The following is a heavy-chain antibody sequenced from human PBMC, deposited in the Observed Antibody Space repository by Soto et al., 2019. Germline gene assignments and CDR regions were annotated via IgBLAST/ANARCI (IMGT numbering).Heavy chain of an antibody. D-gene: IGHD1-1*01. Sequence: QVHLVQSGAEVKKPGASVKVSCKASGYTFTSYGITWVRQAPGQGLEWMGWISAHNGNTDYAQKLQGRVIVTRDTSTSTAYMQLRSLRSDDTAVYYCARGRYGDYWGQGALVTVSS. V-gene: IGHV1-18*01. CDR1: GYTFTSYG. J-gene: IGHJ4*02. CDR3: ARGRYGDY. CDR2: ISAHNGNT.